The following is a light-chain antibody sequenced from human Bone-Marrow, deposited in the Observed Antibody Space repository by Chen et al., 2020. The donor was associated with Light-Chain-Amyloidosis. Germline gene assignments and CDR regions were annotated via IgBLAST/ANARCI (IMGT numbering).Light chain of an antibody. J-gene: IGKJ5*01. V-gene: IGKV1-39*01. Sequence: DIQMTQSPSSLSASVGDRVTITCRASQSISSYLNWYQQKPGKAPKLLIYAASSLQSGVPSRFSGSGSGTDFTLTISSLQPEEFAAYYCQQSYSTLGITFGQGTRLEIK. CDR2: AAS. CDR3: QQSYSTLGIT. CDR1: QSISSY.